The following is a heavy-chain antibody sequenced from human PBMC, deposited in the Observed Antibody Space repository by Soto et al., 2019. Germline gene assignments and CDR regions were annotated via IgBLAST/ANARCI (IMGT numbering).Heavy chain of an antibody. Sequence: GGSLRLSCAASGFTFSSYAMHWVRQAPGKGLEWVAVISYDGSNKYYADSVKGRFTISRDNSKNTLYLQMNSLRAEDTAVYDCASYDILTPNIDDRGQGTLVTVSS. J-gene: IGHJ4*02. V-gene: IGHV3-30-3*01. CDR2: ISYDGSNK. CDR1: GFTFSSYA. D-gene: IGHD3-9*01. CDR3: ASYDILTPNIDD.